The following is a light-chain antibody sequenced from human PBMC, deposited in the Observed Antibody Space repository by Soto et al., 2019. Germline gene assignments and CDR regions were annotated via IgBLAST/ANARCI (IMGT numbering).Light chain of an antibody. V-gene: IGKV3-20*01. CDR2: GAS. Sequence: EIVLTQSPGTLSLSPGERATLSCRASQSVSSSYLAWYQQKPGQPPRLLIYGASSRATGIPDRFSGSGSGTDFTVTISRLEPEDFAVYYCQQYGSSSFTFGPGTKVDIK. CDR3: QQYGSSSFT. J-gene: IGKJ3*01. CDR1: QSVSSSY.